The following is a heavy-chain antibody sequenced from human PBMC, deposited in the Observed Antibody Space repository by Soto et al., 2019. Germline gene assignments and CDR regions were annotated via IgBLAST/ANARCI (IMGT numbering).Heavy chain of an antibody. J-gene: IGHJ4*02. CDR1: GGSISSGGYS. D-gene: IGHD2-2*01. V-gene: IGHV4-30-2*01. Sequence: QLQLQESGSGLVKPSQTLSLTCAVSGGSISSGGYSWSWIRQPPGKGLEWVGYIYHSGSTFYNPSLKRRVTISVDRSKSQFSLKLSSVTAAGTAVYYCTRSSSTVTALDYWGQGTLVTVSS. CDR2: IYHSGST. CDR3: TRSSSTVTALDY.